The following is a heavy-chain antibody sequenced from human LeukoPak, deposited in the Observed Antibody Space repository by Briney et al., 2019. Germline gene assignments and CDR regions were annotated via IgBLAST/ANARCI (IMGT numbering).Heavy chain of an antibody. CDR1: GGSISSGSYY. D-gene: IGHD1-1*01. J-gene: IGHJ4*02. V-gene: IGHV4-61*02. CDR2: IYTSGST. Sequence: SETLSLTCTVSGGSISSGSYYWSWIRQPAGKGLEWIGRIYTSGSTNYNPSLKSRVTISVDTSKNQFSLKLSSVTAADTAVYYCAREAPTIGPYFDYWGQGTLVTVSS. CDR3: AREAPTIGPYFDY.